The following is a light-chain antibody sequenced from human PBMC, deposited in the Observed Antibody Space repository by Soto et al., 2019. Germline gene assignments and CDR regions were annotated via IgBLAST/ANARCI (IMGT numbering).Light chain of an antibody. J-gene: IGKJ4*01. CDR1: QSVSSN. CDR2: GAS. V-gene: IGKV3-15*01. CDR3: QQYNNWPLT. Sequence: EIVMTQSPATLSVSPGERATHSCRASQSVSSNSAWYQQKPGQAPRLLIYGASTRATGIPARFSGSGSGTEFTLTISSLQSEDFAVYYCQQYNNWPLTFGGGTKVEIK.